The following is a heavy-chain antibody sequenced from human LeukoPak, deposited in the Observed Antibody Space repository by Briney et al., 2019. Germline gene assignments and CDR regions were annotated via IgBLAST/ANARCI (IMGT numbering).Heavy chain of an antibody. D-gene: IGHD2-2*01. CDR3: ARLTDCSSTSCYYYYYGIDV. J-gene: IGHJ6*02. V-gene: IGHV4-39*01. CDR1: GGSISSSSYY. CDR2: IYYSGST. Sequence: SETLSLTCTVSGGSISSSSYYWGLIRQPPGKGLEWIGSIYYSGSTYYNPSLKSRVTISVDTSKNQFSLKLSSVTAADTAVYYCARLTDCSSTSCYYYYYGIDVWGQGTTVTVSS.